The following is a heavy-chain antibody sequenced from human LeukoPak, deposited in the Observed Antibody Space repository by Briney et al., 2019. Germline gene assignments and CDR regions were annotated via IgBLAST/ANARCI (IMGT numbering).Heavy chain of an antibody. Sequence: GGSLRLSCAPSGFTFTDYSMSWVRQAPGKGLEWLANIKQDGSEKYYVDSVKGRFTISRDNAKNSLYLQMNSLRAEDTALYYCAREHSVAGGNYWGQGTLVTVSS. D-gene: IGHD6-19*01. CDR1: GFTFTDYS. CDR2: IKQDGSEK. V-gene: IGHV3-7*01. J-gene: IGHJ4*02. CDR3: AREHSVAGGNY.